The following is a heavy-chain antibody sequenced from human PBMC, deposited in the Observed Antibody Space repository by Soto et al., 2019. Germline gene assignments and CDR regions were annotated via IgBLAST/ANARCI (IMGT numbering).Heavy chain of an antibody. CDR3: ARWDIVVVPAAAYYYYYGMDV. Sequence: PGESLKISCKGSGYSFTSYWISWVRQMPGKGLEWMGRIDPSDSYTNYSPSFQGHVTISADKSISTAYLQWSSLKASDIAMYYCARWDIVVVPAAAYYYYYGMDVWGQGTTVTVSS. CDR1: GYSFTSYW. V-gene: IGHV5-10-1*01. J-gene: IGHJ6*02. D-gene: IGHD2-2*01. CDR2: IDPSDSYT.